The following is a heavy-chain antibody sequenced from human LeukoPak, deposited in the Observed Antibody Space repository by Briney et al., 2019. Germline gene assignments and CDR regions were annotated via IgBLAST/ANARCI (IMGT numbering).Heavy chain of an antibody. CDR3: ARDHDRSGYYYCDY. J-gene: IGHJ4*02. Sequence: GGSLRLSCAASGFTFSSYGVHWVRQAPGKGLEWVAVISYDGSDKYYGDSVKGRFTISRDNSKNTLYLQMNNLRAEDTAVYYCARDHDRSGYYYCDYWGQGTLVIVSS. CDR1: GFTFSSYG. CDR2: ISYDGSDK. D-gene: IGHD3-22*01. V-gene: IGHV3-30-3*01.